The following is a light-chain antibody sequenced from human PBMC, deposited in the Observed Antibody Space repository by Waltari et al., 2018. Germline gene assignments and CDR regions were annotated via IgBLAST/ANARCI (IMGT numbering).Light chain of an antibody. Sequence: QSALTQPASVSGSPGQSITISCTGTRSDVGGYNYVSWYQQYSGKAPKLMIYDVSNRPSGVSNRFSCSKSGNTASLTISGLQAEDEADYYCSSYTTTTALVFGGGTKLTVL. CDR3: SSYTTTTALV. V-gene: IGLV2-14*01. CDR2: DVS. J-gene: IGLJ2*01. CDR1: RSDVGGYNY.